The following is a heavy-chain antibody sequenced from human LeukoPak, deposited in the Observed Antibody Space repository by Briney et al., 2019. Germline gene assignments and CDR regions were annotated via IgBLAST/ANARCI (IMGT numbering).Heavy chain of an antibody. J-gene: IGHJ4*02. CDR1: GFTFTSSA. V-gene: IGHV1-58*01. Sequence: SVKVSCKASGFTFTSSAVQWVRQARGQRLEWIGWIVVGSGNTNYAQKFQERVTITRDMSTSTAYMELSSLRSEDTAVYYCAAYPGIYSGYDYRGAGCWGQGTLVTASS. CDR2: IVVGSGNT. CDR3: AAYPGIYSGYDYRGAGC. D-gene: IGHD5-12*01.